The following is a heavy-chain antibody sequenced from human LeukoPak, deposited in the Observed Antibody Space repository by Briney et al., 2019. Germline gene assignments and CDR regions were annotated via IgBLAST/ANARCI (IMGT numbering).Heavy chain of an antibody. Sequence: SETLSLTCTVSGGSISSGGYYWSWIRQNPGKGLEWIGYIYYSGSTYYNPSLKSRVTISVDTSKNQFSLKLSSVTAADTAVYYCAREAAALQNWFDPWGQGTLVTVSS. J-gene: IGHJ5*02. D-gene: IGHD6-13*01. CDR3: AREAAALQNWFDP. CDR2: IYYSGST. CDR1: GGSISSGGYY. V-gene: IGHV4-31*03.